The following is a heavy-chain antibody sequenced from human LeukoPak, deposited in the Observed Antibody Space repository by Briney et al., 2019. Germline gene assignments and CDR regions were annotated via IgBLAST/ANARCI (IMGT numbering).Heavy chain of an antibody. CDR2: IYPGDSDT. V-gene: IGHV5-51*01. CDR3: ARKEYMDV. CDR1: GYNFGNSW. Sequence: GESLKISCKGSGYNFGNSWIAWVRQMPGKGLEWMGIIYPGDSDTKYGPSFQGQVTISADKSISTAYLQWSSLKASDSAIYYCARKEYMDVWREGTTVTVSS. J-gene: IGHJ6*03.